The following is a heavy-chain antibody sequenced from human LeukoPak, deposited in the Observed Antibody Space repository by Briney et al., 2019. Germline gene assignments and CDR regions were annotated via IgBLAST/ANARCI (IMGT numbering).Heavy chain of an antibody. Sequence: SKTLSLTCGVYGGSFNNYYWSWFRQPPGKGLEWIGEVNHSGATNYSPSLKSRLTMSVDTSKSQFSLKLSSVTAADTAVYYCARVLCSGGSCYKRNAFDIWGQGTMVTVSS. CDR2: VNHSGAT. CDR1: GGSFNNYY. D-gene: IGHD2-15*01. CDR3: ARVLCSGGSCYKRNAFDI. V-gene: IGHV4-34*01. J-gene: IGHJ3*02.